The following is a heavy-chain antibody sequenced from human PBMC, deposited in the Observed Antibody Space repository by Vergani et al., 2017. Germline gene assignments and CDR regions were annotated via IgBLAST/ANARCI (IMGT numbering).Heavy chain of an antibody. CDR1: GGSITSSSYY. CDR2: IYHSGGA. V-gene: IGHV4-39*01. Sequence: QLHLQESGPGLVKPSETLSLTCTVPGGSITSSSYYWGWIRQPPGKGLEWIGNIYHSGGAYYNPSLKVRVTISVDTSKNQFSLEVTSVTAADTAIYFCARTESFILRYFHWALWGQGTLVTVSS. J-gene: IGHJ4*02. D-gene: IGHD3-9*01. CDR3: ARTESFILRYFHWAL.